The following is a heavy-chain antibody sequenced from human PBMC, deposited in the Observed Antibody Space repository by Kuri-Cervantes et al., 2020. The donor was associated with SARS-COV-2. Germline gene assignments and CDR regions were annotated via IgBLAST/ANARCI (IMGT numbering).Heavy chain of an antibody. V-gene: IGHV4-59*12. CDR1: GGSFSAYY. CDR2: IYHSGST. D-gene: IGHD6-19*01. CDR3: AREQSSIAVAGTLESI. J-gene: IGHJ3*02. Sequence: SQTPSLTCAVFGGSFSAYYWSWIRQPPGKGLEWIGCIYHSGSTYYNPSLKSRVTISVDTSNNQFSLKLSSVTAAKAAVYYCAREQSSIAVAGTLESIWGEGTMVTVSS.